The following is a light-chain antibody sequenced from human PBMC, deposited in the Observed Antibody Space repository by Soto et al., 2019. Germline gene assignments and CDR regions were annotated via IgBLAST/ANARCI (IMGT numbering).Light chain of an antibody. CDR2: LGS. CDR3: MQALQTRT. Sequence: DIVMTQSPLSLSVTPGEPAPISCRSSQSLLYSNGYNYLDWYLQKPGQSPQLLIYLGSNRASGVPDRFSGSGSGTDFTLKISRVEAEDVGVYYCMQALQTRTFGQGTKVEIK. CDR1: QSLLYSNGYNY. V-gene: IGKV2-28*01. J-gene: IGKJ1*01.